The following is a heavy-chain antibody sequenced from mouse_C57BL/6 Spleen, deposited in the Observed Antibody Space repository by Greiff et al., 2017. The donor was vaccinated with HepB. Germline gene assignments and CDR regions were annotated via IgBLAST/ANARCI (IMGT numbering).Heavy chain of an antibody. D-gene: IGHD2-1*01. Sequence: EVKLVESGGGLVQPGESLKLSCESNEYEFPSHDMSWVRKTPEKRLELVAAINSDGGSTYYPDTMERRFIISRDNTKKTLYLQMSSLRSEDTALYYCARLGGDYGNSGYFDVWGTGTTVTVSS. V-gene: IGHV5-2*01. CDR2: INSDGGST. J-gene: IGHJ1*03. CDR1: EYEFPSHD. CDR3: ARLGGDYGNSGYFDV.